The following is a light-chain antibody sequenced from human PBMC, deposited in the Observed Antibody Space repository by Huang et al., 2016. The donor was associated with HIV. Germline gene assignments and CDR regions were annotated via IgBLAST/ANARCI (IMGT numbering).Light chain of an antibody. CDR2: AAS. Sequence: DIQVTQSPSSLSASVGDRVTITCRASQDIGSHLNWYQQKPGKAPNVRIYAASTLESGVPSRFSGSGSGTDFTLSISSLQPEDFATYYCLQSYKTLTFGGGTRVEI. CDR3: LQSYKTLT. J-gene: IGKJ4*01. CDR1: QDIGSH. V-gene: IGKV1-39*01.